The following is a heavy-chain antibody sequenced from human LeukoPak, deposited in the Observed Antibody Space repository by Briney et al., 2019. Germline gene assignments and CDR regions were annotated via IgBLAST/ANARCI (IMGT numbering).Heavy chain of an antibody. Sequence: PGGSLRLSCAVSGFTFSSSWMSWVRQAPGKGLEWVANIKHDGSEQYYVDPVKGRFTISRDNAKNSLYLQMNSLRAEDAAVYYCARYGSIVAAGTFDYWGQGTLVTVSS. J-gene: IGHJ4*02. V-gene: IGHV3-7*04. D-gene: IGHD6-13*01. CDR3: ARYGSIVAAGTFDY. CDR2: IKHDGSEQ. CDR1: GFTFSSSW.